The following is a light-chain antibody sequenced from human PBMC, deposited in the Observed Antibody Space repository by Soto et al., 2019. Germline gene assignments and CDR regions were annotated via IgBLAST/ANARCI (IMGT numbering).Light chain of an antibody. Sequence: QSALTQPASVSGSPGQSITISCTGTISDVGGYNYVSWYQHHPGKAPNLMIYEVFNRPLGVSNRFSGSRSGNTASLTISGLQAEDEGDYYCTSYAGTAPHVVFGGGTKLTVL. V-gene: IGLV2-14*01. J-gene: IGLJ2*01. CDR3: TSYAGTAPHVV. CDR1: ISDVGGYNY. CDR2: EVF.